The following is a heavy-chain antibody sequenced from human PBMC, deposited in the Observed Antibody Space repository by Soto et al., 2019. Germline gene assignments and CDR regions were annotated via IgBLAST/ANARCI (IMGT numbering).Heavy chain of an antibody. CDR1: GGSISSGDYY. J-gene: IGHJ4*02. D-gene: IGHD2-2*01. CDR3: ARDPYCSSTSCYVV. Sequence: PSETLSLTCTVSGGSISSGDYYWIWIRQPPGKGLEWIGYIYYSGSTYYNPSLKSRVTISVDTSKNQFSLKLSSVTAADTAVYYCARDPYCSSTSCYVVWGQRTLVTVSS. CDR2: IYYSGST. V-gene: IGHV4-30-4*01.